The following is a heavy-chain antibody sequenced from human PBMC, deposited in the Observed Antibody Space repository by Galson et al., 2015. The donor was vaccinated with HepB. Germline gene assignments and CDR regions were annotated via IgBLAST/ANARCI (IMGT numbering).Heavy chain of an antibody. CDR2: IQQDGSEK. CDR1: GFTFSNYW. D-gene: IGHD3-22*01. CDR3: ASAVSFSYYYDSSGYYYFDY. V-gene: IGHV3-7*01. J-gene: IGHJ4*02. Sequence: SLRLSCAASGFTFSNYWMTWVRQAPGEGLEWVANIQQDGSEKYYVDSVRGRFTIFRDNAKNSLYLQMNSLRAEDTAVYYCASAVSFSYYYDSSGYYYFDYWGQGTLVTVSS.